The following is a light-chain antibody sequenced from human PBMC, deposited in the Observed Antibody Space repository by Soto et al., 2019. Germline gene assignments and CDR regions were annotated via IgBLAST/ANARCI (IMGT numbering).Light chain of an antibody. J-gene: IGLJ2*01. Sequence: QSALTQPASVSGSPGQSVTISCTGTSSDVGTYNLVTWYQQHPGKAPKLIVYEDNKRPSGVSNRFSASKSGNTASLTISGLQAEDEADYYCCSYAPSRTLLFGGGTKVTVL. CDR3: CSYAPSRTLL. CDR2: EDN. CDR1: SSDVGTYNL. V-gene: IGLV2-23*01.